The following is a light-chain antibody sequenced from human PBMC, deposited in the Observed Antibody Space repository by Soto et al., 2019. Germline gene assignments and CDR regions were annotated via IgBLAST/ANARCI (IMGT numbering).Light chain of an antibody. CDR2: GSS. J-gene: IGKJ4*01. CDR3: QQRYSTFLR. CDR1: QRIATY. V-gene: IGKV1-39*01. Sequence: DIQMTQSPSSLSASVGDRVTITCRASQRIATYLNWYQHNPGTAPKLLIYGSSTLQSGVPSRFRGSGSGTEFTLTSSRLQSEDFAAYYCQQRYSTFLRFGGRTKVE.